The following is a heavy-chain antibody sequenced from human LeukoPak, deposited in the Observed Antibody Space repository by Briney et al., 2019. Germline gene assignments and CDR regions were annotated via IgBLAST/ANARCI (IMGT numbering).Heavy chain of an antibody. CDR3: ARHPIHYEAVAGP. CDR2: ISAYNGNT. V-gene: IGHV1-18*01. J-gene: IGHJ5*02. Sequence: VASVKVSCKASGYTFTSYGISWVRQAPGQGLEWMGWISAYNGNTNYAQKLQGRVTMTPDTSTSTAYMELRSLRSDDTAVYYCARHPIHYEAVAGPWGQGTLVTVSS. CDR1: GYTFTSYG. D-gene: IGHD6-19*01.